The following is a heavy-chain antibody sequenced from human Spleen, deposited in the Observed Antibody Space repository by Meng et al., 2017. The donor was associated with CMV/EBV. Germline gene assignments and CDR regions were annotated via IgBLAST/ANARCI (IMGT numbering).Heavy chain of an antibody. D-gene: IGHD3-3*01. CDR2: IYYSGST. Sequence: LTCSVSGGSVSDGYWSWIRQPPGKGPEWIAYIYYSGSTNYNPSFQSRVTISADTSKNQFSLKLRSVTAADTAVYYCAASGFLEWFHTWGLGTLVTVSS. J-gene: IGHJ5*02. CDR1: GGSVSDGY. CDR3: AASGFLEWFHT. V-gene: IGHV4-59*02.